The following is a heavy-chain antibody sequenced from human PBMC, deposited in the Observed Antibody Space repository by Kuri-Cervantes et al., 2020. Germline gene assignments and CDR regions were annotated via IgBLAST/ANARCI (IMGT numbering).Heavy chain of an antibody. Sequence: ASVKVSCRASGYTFTGYYMHWVRQAPGQGLEWMGWINPNSGGTNYAQKFQGRVTMTRDTSISTAYLQWSSLKASDTAMYYCARRVPVRGVQPPPDYWGQGTLVTVSS. V-gene: IGHV1-2*02. CDR3: ARRVPVRGVQPPPDY. CDR1: GYTFTGYY. CDR2: INPNSGGT. J-gene: IGHJ4*02. D-gene: IGHD3-10*01.